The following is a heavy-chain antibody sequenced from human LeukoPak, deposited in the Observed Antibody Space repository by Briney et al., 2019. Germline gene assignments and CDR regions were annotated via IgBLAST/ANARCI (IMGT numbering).Heavy chain of an antibody. V-gene: IGHV1-2*02. Sequence: LEWVGWSNPNICGTNYPQKFHGTVTITRHTSISTAYIELSRLRSDDTAVYYCARDGPDSYYYYYMDLWGKGTTLTVSS. CDR3: ARDGPDSYYYYYMDL. CDR2: SNPNICGT. J-gene: IGHJ6*03.